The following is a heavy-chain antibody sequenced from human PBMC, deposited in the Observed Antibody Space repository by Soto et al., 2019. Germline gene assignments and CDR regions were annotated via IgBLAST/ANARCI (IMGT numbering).Heavy chain of an antibody. Sequence: QVHLVESGGGVVQPGRSLRLSCAASGFTFSSYGIHWVRQAPGKGLEWVAVISYDGSNKYYADSEKGRFTISRDNSKNTLYLQMNSLRADDTAVYYCAGPPYGSSSWYGFFQHWGQGTLVTVSS. V-gene: IGHV3-30*03. CDR2: ISYDGSNK. CDR3: AGPPYGSSSWYGFFQH. CDR1: GFTFSSYG. J-gene: IGHJ1*01. D-gene: IGHD2-2*01.